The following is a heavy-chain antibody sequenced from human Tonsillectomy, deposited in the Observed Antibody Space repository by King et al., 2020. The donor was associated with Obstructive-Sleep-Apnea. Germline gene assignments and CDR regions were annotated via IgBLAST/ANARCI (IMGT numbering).Heavy chain of an antibody. V-gene: IGHV4-4*02. Sequence: VQLQESGPGLVKPSGTLSLTCAVSGGSISSTNWWSWVRQPPGKGLEWIGEIYHSGSTNYNPSLKNRVTISIDKSENQFSLKLTSMTAAGTAVYYCASGNSTSPGYWGQGTLVTVSS. CDR1: GGSISSTNW. D-gene: IGHD2/OR15-2a*01. CDR3: ASGNSTSPGY. CDR2: IYHSGST. J-gene: IGHJ4*02.